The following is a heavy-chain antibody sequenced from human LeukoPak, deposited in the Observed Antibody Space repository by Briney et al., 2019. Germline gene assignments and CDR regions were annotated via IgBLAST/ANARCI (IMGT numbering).Heavy chain of an antibody. V-gene: IGHV1-24*01. CDR1: GYTLTELS. CDR3: ATYCSSANCYIWGYYFDY. CDR2: FDPEDGET. D-gene: IGHD2-2*01. Sequence: ASVKVSCKVSGYTLTELSMHWVRQAPGKGLEWMGGFDPEDGETIYAQKFQGRVTMTEDKSTDTAYMELSSLRSEDTAMYYCATYCSSANCYIWGYYFDYWGQGTLVTVSS. J-gene: IGHJ4*02.